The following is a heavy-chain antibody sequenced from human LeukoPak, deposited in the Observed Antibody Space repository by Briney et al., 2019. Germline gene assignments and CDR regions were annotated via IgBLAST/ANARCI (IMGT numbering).Heavy chain of an antibody. V-gene: IGHV3-15*07. J-gene: IGHJ4*02. CDR2: IKTNAEGGTL. D-gene: IGHD3-3*02. Sequence: GGSLRLSCAASGFTYSNVWMNWVRQAPGKGLEWVGRIKTNAEGGTLDYTAPVKGRFTISRDDSKNTLYLQMDSLEVEDTGMYYCTTGIDDEGGYWGQGTLVTVSS. CDR3: TTGIDDEGGY. CDR1: GFTYSNVW.